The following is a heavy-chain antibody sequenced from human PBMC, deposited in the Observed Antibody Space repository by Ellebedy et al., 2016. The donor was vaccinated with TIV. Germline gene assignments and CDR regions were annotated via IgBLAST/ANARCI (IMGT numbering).Heavy chain of an antibody. J-gene: IGHJ4*02. CDR1: GYTFTHYA. CDR3: ARGPSIAAPVAMNY. V-gene: IGHV7-4-1*02. Sequence: ASVKVSCKASGYTFTHYAMNWVRQAPGQGLEWMGWINTNTGNPTYAQGFTGRFVFSLDTSVSTVYVQISSLKTEDTAVYYCARGPSIAAPVAMNYWGQGTLVTVSS. D-gene: IGHD6-6*01. CDR2: INTNTGNP.